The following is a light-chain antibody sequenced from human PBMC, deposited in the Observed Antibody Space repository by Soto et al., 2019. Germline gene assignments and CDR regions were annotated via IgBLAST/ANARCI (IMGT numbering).Light chain of an antibody. Sequence: DIQMTQSPSTLSASVGDGVTITCRASQGINIFLAWFQQKPGKAPNLLISAASTLQSGVPSRFSGSGSETEFTLTITSPQPEDSATYYCQQRNSYPRTFGQGTKVDIK. CDR1: QGINIF. CDR3: QQRNSYPRT. J-gene: IGKJ2*01. V-gene: IGKV1-9*01. CDR2: AAS.